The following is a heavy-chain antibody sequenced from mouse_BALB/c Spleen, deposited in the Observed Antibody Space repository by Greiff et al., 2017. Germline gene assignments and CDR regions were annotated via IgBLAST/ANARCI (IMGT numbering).Heavy chain of an antibody. D-gene: IGHD4-1*01. CDR2: ISSGSSTI. CDR1: GFTFSSFG. J-gene: IGHJ4*01. CDR3: ARDWYYAMDY. V-gene: IGHV5-17*02. Sequence: EVQGVESGGGLVQPGGSRKLSCAASGFTFSSFGMHWVRQAPEKGLEWVAYISSGSSTIYYADTVKGRFTISRDNPKNTLFLQMTSLRSEDTAMYYCARDWYYAMDYWGQGTSVTGSS.